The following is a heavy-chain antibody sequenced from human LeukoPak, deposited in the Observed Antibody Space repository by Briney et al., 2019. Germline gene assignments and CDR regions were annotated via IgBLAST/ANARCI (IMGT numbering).Heavy chain of an antibody. CDR1: GFTFSSYA. D-gene: IGHD6-19*01. J-gene: IGHJ4*02. V-gene: IGHV3-23*01. CDR2: ISGSGGST. Sequence: PGGSLRLSCAASGFTFSSYAMSWVRQAPGKGLEWVSAISGSGGSTYYADSVKGRFTISRDNSKNTLYLQMNSLRAEGTAVYYCAKDRISSGWFHDYWGQGTLVTVSS. CDR3: AKDRISSGWFHDY.